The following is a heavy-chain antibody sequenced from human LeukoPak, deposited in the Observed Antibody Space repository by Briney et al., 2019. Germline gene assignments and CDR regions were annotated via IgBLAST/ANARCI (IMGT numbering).Heavy chain of an antibody. D-gene: IGHD3-9*01. CDR1: GFTVSNHA. CDR3: AKWGDYDILTGYYDPDY. Sequence: PGGSLRLSCAASGFTVSNHAMCWVRQAPREGLEWVSAISGRDDSTYYADSVKGRFPLSRDTSKNTMFLQMNSLRAEDPTVYYCAKWGDYDILTGYYDPDYWGQGTLVTVSA. V-gene: IGHV3-23*01. CDR2: ISGRDDST. J-gene: IGHJ4*02.